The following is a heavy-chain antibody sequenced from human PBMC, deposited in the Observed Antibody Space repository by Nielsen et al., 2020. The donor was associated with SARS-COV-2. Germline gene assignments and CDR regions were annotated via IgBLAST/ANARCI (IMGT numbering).Heavy chain of an antibody. J-gene: IGHJ6*02. Sequence: GSLRLSCTVSGGSISSYYWSWIRQPPGKGLEWIGYIYYSGSTNYNPSLKSRVTISVDTSKNQFSLKLSSVTAADTAVYYCATNMNGSYYYYGMDVWGQGTTVTVSS. CDR2: IYYSGST. CDR3: ATNMNGSYYYYGMDV. V-gene: IGHV4-59*01. D-gene: IGHD3-10*01. CDR1: GGSISSYY.